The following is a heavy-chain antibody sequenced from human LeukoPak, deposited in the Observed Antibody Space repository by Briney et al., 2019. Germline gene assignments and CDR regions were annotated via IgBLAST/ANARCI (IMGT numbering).Heavy chain of an antibody. CDR2: IYTSGST. CDR1: GGSISSYY. J-gene: IGHJ4*02. CDR3: ARDPPPYSGSYQGYFVY. D-gene: IGHD1-26*01. Sequence: SETLSLTCTVSGGSISSYYWSWIRQPAGKGLEWIGRIYTSGSTNYNPSLKSRVTISVDKSKNQFSLKLSSVTAADTAVYYCARDPPPYSGSYQGYFVYWGQGTLVTVSS. V-gene: IGHV4-4*07.